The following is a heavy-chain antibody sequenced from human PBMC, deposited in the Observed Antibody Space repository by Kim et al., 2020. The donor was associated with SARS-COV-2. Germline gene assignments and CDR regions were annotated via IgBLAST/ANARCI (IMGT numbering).Heavy chain of an antibody. J-gene: IGHJ5*02. CDR2: CDPEDGET. V-gene: IGHV1-24*01. CDR1: GYTLIELS. CDR3: AKGPPITMVRGVPSGWLDP. Sequence: ASVKVSCKVSGYTLIELSMHWVRQAPGKGLEWMGGCDPEDGETIYAQKFQGRVTMTEDTSTDTAYMELSSLRSEDTAVYYCAKGPPITMVRGVPSGWLDPWGQGTMVPVSS. D-gene: IGHD3-10*01.